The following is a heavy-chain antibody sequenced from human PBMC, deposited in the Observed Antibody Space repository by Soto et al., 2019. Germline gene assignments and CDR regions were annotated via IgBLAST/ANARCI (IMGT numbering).Heavy chain of an antibody. CDR2: ISSSSSYI. D-gene: IGHD4-17*01. V-gene: IGHV3-21*01. CDR3: ARGRTTVTAHDYYYYGMDV. Sequence: PVGSLRLSCAASGFTFSSYSMNWVRQAPGKGLEWVSSISSSSSYIYYADSVKGRFTISRDNAKNSLYLQMNSLRAEDTAVYYCARGRTTVTAHDYYYYGMDVWGQGTTVTVSS. J-gene: IGHJ6*02. CDR1: GFTFSSYS.